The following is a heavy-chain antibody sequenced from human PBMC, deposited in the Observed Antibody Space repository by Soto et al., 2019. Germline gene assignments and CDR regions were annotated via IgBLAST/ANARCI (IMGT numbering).Heavy chain of an antibody. Sequence: EVQLVESGGGLVQPGGSLRLSCAASGFTVSSNYMSWVRQAPGKGLEWVSTDYSGGSTYYADSAKGRFTISRDSSKNTLYLQMNSLRAEDTAVYFCARGCSSFDYWGQGTLVTVSS. CDR2: DYSGGST. V-gene: IGHV3-66*01. CDR1: GFTVSSNY. CDR3: ARGCSSFDY. D-gene: IGHD6-19*01. J-gene: IGHJ4*02.